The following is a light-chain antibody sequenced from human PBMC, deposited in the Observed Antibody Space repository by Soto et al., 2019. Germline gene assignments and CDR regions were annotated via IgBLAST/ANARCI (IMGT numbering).Light chain of an antibody. CDR2: DAS. Sequence: EIVLTQSPGTLSLSPGERATLSCRASQIISNSYLAWYQQKPGQAPRLLIYDASSRATGSPDRFSGSGSGTDFTLTISRLEPEDVAVYYCQHYSTSLLTGGGGTKVEIK. CDR3: QHYSTSLLT. V-gene: IGKV3-20*01. J-gene: IGKJ4*01. CDR1: QIISNSY.